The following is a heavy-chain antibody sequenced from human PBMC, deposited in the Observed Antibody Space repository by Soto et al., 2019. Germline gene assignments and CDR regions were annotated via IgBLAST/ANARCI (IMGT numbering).Heavy chain of an antibody. Sequence: ASVKVSCKASGGTFSSYAISWVRQAPGQGLEWMGGIIPIFGTANYAQKFQGRVTITADESTSTAYMELSSLRSEDTAVYYCARDESPGHWFDPWGQGTLVTVSS. J-gene: IGHJ5*02. CDR1: GGTFSSYA. D-gene: IGHD3-10*01. CDR3: ARDESPGHWFDP. V-gene: IGHV1-69*13. CDR2: IIPIFGTA.